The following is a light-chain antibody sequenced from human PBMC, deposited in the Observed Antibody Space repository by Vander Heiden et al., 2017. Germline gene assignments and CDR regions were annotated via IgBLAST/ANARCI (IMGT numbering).Light chain of an antibody. CDR2: CAS. Sequence: DIVMTQSPHSLAVSLGERATINCTSSQSVLYSSNNKNYLAWYQQKPGRHPKLLIYCASTRESGVPDRCSGSGSGTDFTTTISSLQAEDVAVYYCQQYYSTPLTFGGGTKVEIK. CDR3: QQYYSTPLT. V-gene: IGKV4-1*01. J-gene: IGKJ4*01. CDR1: QSVLYSSNNKNY.